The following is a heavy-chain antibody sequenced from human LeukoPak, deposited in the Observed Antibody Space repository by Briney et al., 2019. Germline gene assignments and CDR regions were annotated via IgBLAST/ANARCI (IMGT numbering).Heavy chain of an antibody. J-gene: IGHJ4*02. Sequence: SETLSLTCTVSGGSISSGSYYWSWIRQPAGKGLEWIGRIYTSGSTNYNPSLKSRVTMSVDTSKNQFSLKLSSVTAADTAVYYCARSPLLWFGELLYYFDYWGQGTLVTVSS. CDR1: GGSISSGSYY. D-gene: IGHD3-10*01. CDR3: ARSPLLWFGELLYYFDY. CDR2: IYTSGST. V-gene: IGHV4-61*02.